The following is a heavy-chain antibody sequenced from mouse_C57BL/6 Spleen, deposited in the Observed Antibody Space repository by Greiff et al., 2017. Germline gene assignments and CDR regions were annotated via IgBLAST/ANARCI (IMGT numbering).Heavy chain of an antibody. CDR2: INPSSGYT. CDR3: ARRSDSNYESYYFDY. CDR1: GYTFTSYW. J-gene: IGHJ2*01. Sequence: VQLQQSGAELAKPGASVKLSCKASGYTFTSYWMHWVKQRPGQGLEWIGYINPSSGYTKYNQKFKDKAKLTADKSSSTAYMQLSSLTYEDSAVYYCARRSDSNYESYYFDYWGQGTTLTVSS. V-gene: IGHV1-7*01. D-gene: IGHD2-5*01.